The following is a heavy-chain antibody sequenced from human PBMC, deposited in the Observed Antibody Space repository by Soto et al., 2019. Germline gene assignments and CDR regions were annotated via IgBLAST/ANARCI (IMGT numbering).Heavy chain of an antibody. CDR2: IYYTETT. Sequence: PSETLSLTXAVSGVSVTNCDYYWTWMRQSPGKGLEWIGNIYYTETTNYNPSLNSRLSISIDTSRNQFSLPLTSVTAADTAIYYCARQRRGGYWFDPWGQGTLVTVSS. J-gene: IGHJ5*02. V-gene: IGHV4-30-4*01. CDR3: ARQRRGGYWFDP. CDR1: GVSVTNCDYY.